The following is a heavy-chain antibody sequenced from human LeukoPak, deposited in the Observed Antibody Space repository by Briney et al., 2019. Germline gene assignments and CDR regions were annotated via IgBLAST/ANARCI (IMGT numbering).Heavy chain of an antibody. D-gene: IGHD3-22*01. CDR1: GGSISSGRYY. CDR3: ARDYGGYRWSSSPPTTFDP. J-gene: IGHJ5*02. V-gene: IGHV4-61*02. Sequence: SETLSLTCTVAGGSISSGRYYWSWIRQPAGTGLEWIGRIYTSGSTNYNPSLKCRVTISVDTSKNQFSLQLSAVTAADTAVYYCARDYGGYRWSSSPPTTFDPWGQGTLVTVSS. CDR2: IYTSGST.